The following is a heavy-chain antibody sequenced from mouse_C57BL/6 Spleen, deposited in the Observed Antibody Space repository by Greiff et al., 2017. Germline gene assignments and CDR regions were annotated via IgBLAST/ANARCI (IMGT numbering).Heavy chain of an antibody. CDR2: IHPNIGST. V-gene: IGHV1-64*01. CDR1: GYTFTSYW. J-gene: IGHJ3*01. Sequence: QVQLQQPGAELVKPGASVKLSCKASGYTFTSYWMHWVKQRPGQGLEWIGMIHPNIGSTNYNEKFKSKATLTVDKSSSTAYMQLSSLTSEDAEVYCCSRDYYGSSYGFAYWGQGTLVTVSA. CDR3: SRDYYGSSYGFAY. D-gene: IGHD1-1*01.